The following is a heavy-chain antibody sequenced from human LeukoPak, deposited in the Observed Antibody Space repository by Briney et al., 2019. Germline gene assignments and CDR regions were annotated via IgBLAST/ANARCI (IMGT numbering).Heavy chain of an antibody. CDR2: IGPNNGNT. J-gene: IGHJ6*02. Sequence: ASVKVSCKASSYTFITYGISWVRQAPGQGLEWMGWIGPNNGNTNYAQNLQGRVTMTTDTSTSTAYMELRSLRSDDTAVYYCATERLDPWYQLPSQGEGMDVWGQGTTVTVSS. CDR1: SYTFITYG. V-gene: IGHV1-18*01. D-gene: IGHD2-2*01. CDR3: ATERLDPWYQLPSQGEGMDV.